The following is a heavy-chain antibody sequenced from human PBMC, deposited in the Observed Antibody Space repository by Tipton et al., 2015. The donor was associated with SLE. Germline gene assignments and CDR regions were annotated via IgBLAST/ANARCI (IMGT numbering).Heavy chain of an antibody. CDR2: IYYSGST. Sequence: TLSLTCTVSGGSISSYYWSWIRQPPGQGLEWIGYIYYSGSTNYNPSLKSRVTISVDTSKNQFSLKLSSVTAADTAVYYCARDKAIFGAGYYVDVWGKGTTVTVSS. CDR3: ARDKAIFGAGYYVDV. J-gene: IGHJ6*03. CDR1: GGSISSYY. D-gene: IGHD3-3*01. V-gene: IGHV4-59*01.